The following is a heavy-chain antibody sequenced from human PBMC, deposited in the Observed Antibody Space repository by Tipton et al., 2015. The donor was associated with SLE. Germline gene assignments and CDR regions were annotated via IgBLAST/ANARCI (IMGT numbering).Heavy chain of an antibody. CDR1: GDSIGTYY. J-gene: IGHJ1*01. V-gene: IGHV4-59*01. Sequence: TLSLTCTVSGDSIGTYYWSWIRQTPGKALEWIGYVHYSGNTNYRSSLRSRVTTSADMSNNQLSLTLNSVSAADTAIYYCARGGYFGFWSGDYPPEYFQHWGQGTLVTVSS. CDR3: ARGGYFGFWSGDYPPEYFQH. CDR2: VHYSGNT. D-gene: IGHD3-3*01.